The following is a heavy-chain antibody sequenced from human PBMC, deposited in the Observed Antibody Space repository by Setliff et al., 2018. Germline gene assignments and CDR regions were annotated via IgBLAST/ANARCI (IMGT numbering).Heavy chain of an antibody. D-gene: IGHD2-15*01. Sequence: SETLSLTCTVSGGSISSYYWIWIRQAPGKGLEWIGYLYYSGTTYHNRSLRSRVTISIDTSKNQFSLKVTSVTAADTAVYYCASRSGVVEDPPRQVILDDGFDIWGQGTMVTVSS. J-gene: IGHJ3*02. CDR1: GGSISSYY. CDR2: LYYSGTT. V-gene: IGHV4-59*08. CDR3: ASRSGVVEDPPRQVILDDGFDI.